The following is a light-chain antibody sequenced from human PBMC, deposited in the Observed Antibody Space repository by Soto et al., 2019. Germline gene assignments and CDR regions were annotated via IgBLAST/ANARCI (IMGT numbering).Light chain of an antibody. CDR3: QQYENLPT. V-gene: IGKV1-33*01. Sequence: DIQMTQSPSSLSASVGYRFTITCQASQNINNYLNWYQQKPGRAPKLLIYDASNLEAGVPSRFRGSGSGTDFTFTISRLQPEGIATYYCQQYENLPTFGQGTRLEIK. CDR2: DAS. J-gene: IGKJ5*01. CDR1: QNINNY.